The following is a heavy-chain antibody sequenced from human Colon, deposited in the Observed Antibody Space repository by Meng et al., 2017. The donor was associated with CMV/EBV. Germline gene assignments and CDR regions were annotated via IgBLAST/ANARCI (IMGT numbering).Heavy chain of an antibody. D-gene: IGHD2-8*02. V-gene: IGHV3-48*03. CDR3: ARILLGSRGADY. CDR2: ILSSGTAI. Sequence: GGSLRPSCAASGFTFSSHHMNWGRQAPGKGLEWISFILSSGTAIYYADSLKGRFTISRDNAKNSLYLQINSLRVEDTAIYYCARILLGSRGADYWGQGTLVTVSS. CDR1: GFTFSSHH. J-gene: IGHJ4*02.